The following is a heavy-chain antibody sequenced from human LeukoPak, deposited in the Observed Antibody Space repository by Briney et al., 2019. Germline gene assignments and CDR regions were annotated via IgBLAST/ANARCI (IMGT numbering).Heavy chain of an antibody. CDR3: AELGITMIGGV. V-gene: IGHV3-48*04. Sequence: PGGSLRLSCAASGFTFISYSMNWFCQAPGKGLEWVSYISSSGSTIYYADSVKGRFTISRDNAKNSLYLQMNSLRAEDTAVYYCAELGITMIGGVWGKGTTVTISS. CDR2: ISSSGSTI. D-gene: IGHD3-10*02. CDR1: GFTFISYS. J-gene: IGHJ6*04.